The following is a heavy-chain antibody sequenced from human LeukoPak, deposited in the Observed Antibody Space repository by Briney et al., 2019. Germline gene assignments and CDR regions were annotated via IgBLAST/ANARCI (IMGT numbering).Heavy chain of an antibody. CDR2: IWYDGSKK. CDR1: GFTFSNYA. V-gene: IGHV3-33*01. CDR3: ARGTDSSWYLFNY. D-gene: IGHD6-13*01. Sequence: GGSLRLSCAPSGFTFSNYAMHWVRQAPGKGLEWVAVIWYDGSKKYYADSVRGRFTISRDNSKNTLYLQMNSPRAEDTAVHYCARGTDSSWYLFNYWGQGTLVTVSS. J-gene: IGHJ4*02.